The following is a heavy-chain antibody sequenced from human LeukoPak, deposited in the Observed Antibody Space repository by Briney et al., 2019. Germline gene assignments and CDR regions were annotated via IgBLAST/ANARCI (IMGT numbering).Heavy chain of an antibody. Sequence: GGSLRLSCAASGFTVSSNYMSWVRQAPGKGLEWVSVIYIGGSTHTADSVKGRFIISRDNSKNTLYLQMNSLRVEDTAVYYCAKDSRTPQYYYYGMDVWGQGTTVTVSS. CDR2: IYIGGST. D-gene: IGHD2-2*01. CDR1: GFTVSSNY. J-gene: IGHJ6*02. V-gene: IGHV3-66*01. CDR3: AKDSRTPQYYYYGMDV.